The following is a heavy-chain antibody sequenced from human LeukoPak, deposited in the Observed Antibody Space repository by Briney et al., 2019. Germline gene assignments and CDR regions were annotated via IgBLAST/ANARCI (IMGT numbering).Heavy chain of an antibody. CDR1: GFTFSSYG. CDR2: IKQDGSEK. D-gene: IGHD6-13*01. J-gene: IGHJ6*03. V-gene: IGHV3-7*01. Sequence: GGSLRLSCAASGFTFSSYGMHWVRQALGKGLEWGANIKQDGSEKYYVDSVKGRFTISRDNAKNSLYLQMNSLRAEDTAVYYCARARTSSRKVYYYYMDVWGKGTTVTVSS. CDR3: ARARTSSRKVYYYYMDV.